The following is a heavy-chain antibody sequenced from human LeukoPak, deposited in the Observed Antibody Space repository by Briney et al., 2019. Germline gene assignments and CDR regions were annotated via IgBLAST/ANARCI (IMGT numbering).Heavy chain of an antibody. J-gene: IGHJ3*02. V-gene: IGHV4-39*07. D-gene: IGHD3-22*01. CDR2: IYYIGST. CDR3: ARDLRYSSGYYLGDTFDI. Sequence: SETLSLTCNVSGGXISSGSYYWGWIRQPPGKGLEWIGTIYYIGSTYYNPSLKSRVTISVDTSKNQFSLKLSSVTAADTAVYYCARDLRYSSGYYLGDTFDIWGQGTMVTVSS. CDR1: GGXISSGSYY.